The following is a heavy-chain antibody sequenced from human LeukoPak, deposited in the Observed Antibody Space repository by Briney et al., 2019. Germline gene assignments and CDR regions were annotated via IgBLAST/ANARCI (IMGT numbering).Heavy chain of an antibody. J-gene: IGHJ4*02. Sequence: GGSLRLSCAASGFTFSDYYMAWIRQAPGKGLEYISHISASGSTIHYGDSVKGRFTIFRDDARNSVYLQMTGLRAEDTATYFCARDCGGHCYSGFDYWGQGALVTVSS. CDR1: GFTFSDYY. V-gene: IGHV3-11*04. D-gene: IGHD2-21*02. CDR3: ARDCGGHCYSGFDY. CDR2: ISASGSTI.